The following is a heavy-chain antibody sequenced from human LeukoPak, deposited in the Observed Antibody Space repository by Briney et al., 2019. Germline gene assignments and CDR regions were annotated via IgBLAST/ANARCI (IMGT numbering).Heavy chain of an antibody. D-gene: IGHD1-7*01. Sequence: PSETLSLTCSVSGGPISSYYWSWIRQPPGKGLEWIGYMYYSGSTNYNPSLKSRVTMSVDTSKNQFSLKLSSVTAADTAVYYCARGPTYNWNYRIWFDPWGQGTLVTVSS. J-gene: IGHJ5*02. CDR2: MYYSGST. CDR3: ARGPTYNWNYRIWFDP. CDR1: GGPISSYY. V-gene: IGHV4-59*12.